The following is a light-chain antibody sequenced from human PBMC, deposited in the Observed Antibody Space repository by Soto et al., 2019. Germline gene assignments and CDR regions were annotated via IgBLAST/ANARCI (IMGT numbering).Light chain of an antibody. V-gene: IGLV2-23*01. J-gene: IGLJ1*01. CDR1: SSDVGSYTL. Sequence: QSVLNHPVSVSRVARRSIRISSTITSSDVGSYTLVSWYQQHPGKAPKLMIYEGSKRHSGVSNRFSGSKSGKTASLTISGLQAEDEADYYCCSYAGSSTRYVFGTGTSVTVL. CDR2: EGS. CDR3: CSYAGSSTRYV.